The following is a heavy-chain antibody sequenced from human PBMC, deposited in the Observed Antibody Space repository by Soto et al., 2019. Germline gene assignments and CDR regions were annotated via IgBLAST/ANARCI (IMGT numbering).Heavy chain of an antibody. D-gene: IGHD3-22*01. J-gene: IGHJ4*02. V-gene: IGHV3-74*01. Sequence: GGSLRLSCAASGFTFSSYWMHWVRQAPGKGLVWVSRINSDGSSTSYADSVKGRFTISRDNSKNTVFLQLNSLRAEDTAVYYCANSFYDSNGRWGQGTLVTVSS. CDR3: ANSFYDSNGR. CDR2: INSDGSST. CDR1: GFTFSSYW.